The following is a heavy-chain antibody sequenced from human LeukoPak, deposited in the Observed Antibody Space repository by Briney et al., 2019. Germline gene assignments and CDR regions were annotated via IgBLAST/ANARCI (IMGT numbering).Heavy chain of an antibody. Sequence: GGSLRLSCAASGFTFSSYAMSWVRQAPGKGLEWVSAISGSGGSTYYADSVKGRFTISRDNSKNTLYLQMNSLRAEDTAVYYCARESGYYGSGSYYRGLNWFDPWGQGTLVTVSS. CDR2: ISGSGGST. D-gene: IGHD3-10*01. CDR3: ARESGYYGSGSYYRGLNWFDP. CDR1: GFTFSSYA. J-gene: IGHJ5*02. V-gene: IGHV3-23*01.